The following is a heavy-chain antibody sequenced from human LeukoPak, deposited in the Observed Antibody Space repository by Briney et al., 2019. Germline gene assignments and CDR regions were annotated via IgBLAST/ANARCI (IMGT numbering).Heavy chain of an antibody. CDR1: GYGFSDYC. CDR2: IDPGDSDN. V-gene: IGHV5-51*01. D-gene: IGHD1-26*01. J-gene: IGHJ3*02. CDR3: ARLWGGIVAGDDACDI. Sequence: GESLQISSQGSGYGFSDYCIGWVRPRPGAGLEWMGIIDPGDSDNRYSPSCQGQVTMSADKSISTAYLQWSSLKPSDTAMYYWARLWGGIVAGDDACDIWGQGTMVTVSS.